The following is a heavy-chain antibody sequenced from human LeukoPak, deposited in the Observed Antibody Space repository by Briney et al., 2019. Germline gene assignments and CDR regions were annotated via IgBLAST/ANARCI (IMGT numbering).Heavy chain of an antibody. J-gene: IGHJ4*02. D-gene: IGHD5-12*01. V-gene: IGHV3-48*03. CDR1: GFTFNSYE. CDR3: ARGPSGYHNT. CDR2: ISSNGSTI. Sequence: GGSLRLSCAASGFTFNSYEMNWARQAPGKGLEWVSYISSNGSTIYCADSVKGRFTISRDNAKKSLYLQMNSLRAEDTAVYYCARGPSGYHNTGGQGTLVTVSS.